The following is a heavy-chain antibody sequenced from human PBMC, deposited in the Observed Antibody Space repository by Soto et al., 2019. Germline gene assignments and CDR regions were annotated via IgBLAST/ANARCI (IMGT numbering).Heavy chain of an antibody. CDR3: ASYIEGDIGRGY. CDR2: IHNSGIT. Sequence: PSETQSLTCTVSGGSITGYHWSWIRQPPGKGLEWIGYIHNSGITNYNPSLQSRVTISVDTSKNHFSLKLSSVTASDTPVYYCASYIEGDIGRGYWGQGHLVTVSA. J-gene: IGHJ4*02. CDR1: GGSITGYH. V-gene: IGHV4-59*01. D-gene: IGHD2-15*01.